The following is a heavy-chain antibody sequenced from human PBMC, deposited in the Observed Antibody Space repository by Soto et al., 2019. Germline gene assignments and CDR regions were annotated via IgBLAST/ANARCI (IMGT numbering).Heavy chain of an antibody. Sequence: QVQLVQSGAEVKKPGSSVKVSCKASGGTFSSYAISWVRQAPGQGLEWMGGIIPIFGTAHYAQKFQGRVTITADESTSTAYMELSSLRSEDTAVYYCASGIVATIYYYYYYGMDVWGQGTTVTVSS. J-gene: IGHJ6*02. CDR3: ASGIVATIYYYYYYGMDV. V-gene: IGHV1-69*12. CDR1: GGTFSSYA. D-gene: IGHD5-12*01. CDR2: IIPIFGTA.